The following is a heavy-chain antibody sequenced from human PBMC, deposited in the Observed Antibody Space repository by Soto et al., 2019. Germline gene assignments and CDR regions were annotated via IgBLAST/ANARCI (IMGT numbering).Heavy chain of an antibody. CDR3: ARSHVAGPIAFFDS. J-gene: IGHJ4*02. CDR2: ISGSGGTT. CDR1: GFIFSDYA. D-gene: IGHD3-16*01. V-gene: IGHV3-23*01. Sequence: EVQVLESGGGLVQPGGSLRLSCAASGFIFSDYAMSWVRRAPGKGLEWVSTISGSGGTTYYTDSVKGRFTISRDNSKNTLFLQRNSRRGEDTAVYYCARSHVAGPIAFFDSGGKGTLFTFSP.